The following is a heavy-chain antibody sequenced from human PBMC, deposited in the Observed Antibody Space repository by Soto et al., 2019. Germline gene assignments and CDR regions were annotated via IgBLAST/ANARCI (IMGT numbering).Heavy chain of an antibody. CDR1: GGSITSSFY. Sequence: QLQLQESGPGLVKPSETLSLSCTVSGGSITSSFYWGWIRQPPGKGLECIGSIYGTGNTYYNPSLKGRVTISAHTSKNQFSLNLISVTAADKAVYYCRSRSRYRTDVWGQGARVTVS. V-gene: IGHV4-39*01. D-gene: IGHD6-13*01. CDR2: IYGTGNT. J-gene: IGHJ6*02. CDR3: RSRSRYRTDV.